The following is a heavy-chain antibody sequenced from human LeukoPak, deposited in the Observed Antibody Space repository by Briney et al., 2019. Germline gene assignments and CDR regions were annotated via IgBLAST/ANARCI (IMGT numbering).Heavy chain of an antibody. Sequence: SETLSLTCSVSGGSIISRDHYWDWIRQPPGKGLQWIGSIYYTGSTYYNPSVESRVTISVHTSKNQFSLDLGSVTAADTAVYYCATGYLRLDYWGQGSLATVSS. V-gene: IGHV4-39*01. J-gene: IGHJ4*02. CDR1: GGSIISRDHY. D-gene: IGHD6-13*01. CDR2: IYYTGST. CDR3: ATGYLRLDY.